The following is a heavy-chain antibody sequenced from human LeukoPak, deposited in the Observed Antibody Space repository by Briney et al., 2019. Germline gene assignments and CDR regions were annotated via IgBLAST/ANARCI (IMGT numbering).Heavy chain of an antibody. J-gene: IGHJ3*02. CDR3: CHSLSGRTGAFDI. CDR1: ADSLSSNSAA. V-gene: IGHV6-1*01. D-gene: IGHD5-12*01. CDR2: TYYRTKWYN. Sequence: SQAISLTSAISADSLSSNSAAWNWIRQSPSRGLEWLGRTYYRTKWYNDYALSVKSRITVNPDTSTNQFSLQLDSVTPEDTAVYYCCHSLSGRTGAFDIWGRGTVVTVSS.